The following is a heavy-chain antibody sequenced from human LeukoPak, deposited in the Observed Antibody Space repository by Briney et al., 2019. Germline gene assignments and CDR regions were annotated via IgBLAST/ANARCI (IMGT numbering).Heavy chain of an antibody. D-gene: IGHD3-22*01. J-gene: IGHJ4*02. Sequence: GGSLRLSCAASGFTFSSYVMHWVRQAPGKGLEWVAVISYDGSNEYYADSVKGRFTISRDNSKNTLYPQMNSLRAEDTAVYYCARINMMGFDYWGQGTLVTVSS. CDR1: GFTFSSYV. CDR2: ISYDGSNE. V-gene: IGHV3-30-3*01. CDR3: ARINMMGFDY.